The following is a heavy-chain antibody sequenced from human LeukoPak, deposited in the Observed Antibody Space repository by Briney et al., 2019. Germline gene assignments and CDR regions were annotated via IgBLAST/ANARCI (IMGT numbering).Heavy chain of an antibody. J-gene: IGHJ4*02. CDR3: ARGPPPSGSYSRPFDY. V-gene: IGHV4-59*01. CDR1: GGSISSYY. D-gene: IGHD1-26*01. CDR2: IYYSGST. Sequence: SETLSLTCTVSGGSISSYYWSWIRQPPGKRLEWIGYIYYSGSTNYNPSLKSRVTISLDTSKNQFSLKLSSVTAADTAVYYCARGPPPSGSYSRPFDYWGQGTLVTVSS.